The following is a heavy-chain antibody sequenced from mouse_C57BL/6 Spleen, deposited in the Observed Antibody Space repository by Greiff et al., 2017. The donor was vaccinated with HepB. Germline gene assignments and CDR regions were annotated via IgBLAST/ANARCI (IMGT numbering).Heavy chain of an antibody. CDR3: ARDYYGSSLAY. V-gene: IGHV1-69*01. J-gene: IGHJ3*01. CDR2: IDPSDSYT. D-gene: IGHD1-1*01. Sequence: VQLQQSGAELVMPGASVKLSCKASGYTFTSYWMHWVKQRPGQGLEWIGEIDPSDSYTNYNQKFKGKSTLTVDKSSSTAYMQLSSLTSEDSAVYYCARDYYGSSLAYWGQGTLVTVSA. CDR1: GYTFTSYW.